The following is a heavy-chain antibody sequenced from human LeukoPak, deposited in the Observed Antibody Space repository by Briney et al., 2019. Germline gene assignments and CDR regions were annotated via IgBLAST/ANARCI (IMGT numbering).Heavy chain of an antibody. CDR2: IYYSGSA. V-gene: IGHV4-59*01. CDR3: ARDIGAARSDY. D-gene: IGHD6-6*01. CDR1: GGPIISYY. Sequence: SETLSLTCSVSGGPIISYYWSWIRQPPGKGLEWIGYIYYSGSAKYNPSLKSRVTISVDTSKNQFSLKLTSVTAADTAVYYCARDIGAARSDYWGQGTLVTVSS. J-gene: IGHJ4*02.